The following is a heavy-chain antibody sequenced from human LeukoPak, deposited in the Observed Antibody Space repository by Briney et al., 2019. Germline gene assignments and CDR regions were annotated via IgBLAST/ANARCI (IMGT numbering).Heavy chain of an antibody. CDR3: ARLGYSGYGDFYYFDY. D-gene: IGHD5-12*01. J-gene: IGHJ4*02. CDR1: GFTFNTYA. V-gene: IGHV3-30-3*01. Sequence: PGESLRLSCAASGFTFNTYAMHWVRQSPGKGLEWVAVVSYDGSNKYYADSVQGRFTISRDNSKNTLYLQMNTLRAEDTAVYYCARLGYSGYGDFYYFDYWGQGTLVTVSS. CDR2: VSYDGSNK.